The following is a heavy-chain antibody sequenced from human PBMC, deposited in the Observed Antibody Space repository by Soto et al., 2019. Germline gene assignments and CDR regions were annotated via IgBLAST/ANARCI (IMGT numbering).Heavy chain of an antibody. CDR2: ISWNSGSI. V-gene: IGHV3-9*01. J-gene: IGHJ4*02. Sequence: GGSLRLSCAASGFTFDDYAMHWVRQAPGKGLEWVSGISWNSGSIGYADSVKGRFTISRDNAKNSLYLQMNSLRAEDTALYYCAKEGGYCSSTSCYSLDIFDYWGQGTLVTVSS. CDR1: GFTFDDYA. CDR3: AKEGGYCSSTSCYSLDIFDY. D-gene: IGHD2-2*01.